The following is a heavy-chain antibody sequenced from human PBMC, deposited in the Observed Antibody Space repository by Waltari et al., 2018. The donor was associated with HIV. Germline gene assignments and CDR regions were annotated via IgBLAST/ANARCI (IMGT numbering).Heavy chain of an antibody. D-gene: IGHD3-22*01. CDR2: ISAYNGNT. J-gene: IGHJ6*02. CDR3: ARLTHYYDTSGPDYYYYGMDV. Sequence: QVQLVQSGAEVKKPGASVQVSCKASGNTFTRSGISWVRQAPGQGLEWMGWISAYNGNTNYAQKLQGRVSMTTETSTSTAYMELRSLRSDDTAVYYCARLTHYYDTSGPDYYYYGMDVWGQGTTVTVSS. V-gene: IGHV1-18*01. CDR1: GNTFTRSG.